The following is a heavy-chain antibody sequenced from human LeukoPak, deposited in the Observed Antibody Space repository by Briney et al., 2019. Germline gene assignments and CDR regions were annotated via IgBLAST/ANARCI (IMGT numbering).Heavy chain of an antibody. CDR1: GFTFSTYA. CDR3: ARIGSAAFTDC. Sequence: PGGSLRLSCAASGFTFSTYALNWVRQAPGKGLEWVSAISDSGGGIYYADSVKGRFTMSRDNSKNTLFLQMNSLRAEDTAVYYCARIGSAAFTDCWGHGTLVTVSS. D-gene: IGHD3-3*02. CDR2: ISDSGGGI. V-gene: IGHV3-23*01. J-gene: IGHJ4*01.